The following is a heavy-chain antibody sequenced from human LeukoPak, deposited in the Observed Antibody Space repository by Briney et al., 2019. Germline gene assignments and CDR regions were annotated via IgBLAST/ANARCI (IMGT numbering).Heavy chain of an antibody. CDR2: IKHDGSDK. CDR3: VRGGGPLDQFFDY. Sequence: GGSLRLSCAASGFTFSSYLMNWVRQAPGKGLEWVAYIKHDGSDKKYVDSVKGRFTISRDNAENSLFLQMDNLRAEDAAIYYCVRGGGPLDQFFDYGGGGTVVTVSS. V-gene: IGHV3-7*04. J-gene: IGHJ4*02. CDR1: GFTFSSYL. D-gene: IGHD2-2*03.